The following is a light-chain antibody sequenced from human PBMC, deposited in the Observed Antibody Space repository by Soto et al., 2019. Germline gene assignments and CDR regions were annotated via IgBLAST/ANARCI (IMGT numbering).Light chain of an antibody. CDR2: AAS. V-gene: IGKV1-9*01. J-gene: IGKJ4*01. CDR3: QQLERYPQT. CDR1: QGISNF. Sequence: ITYRASQGISNFLAWYKQKPGKAPKLLIYAASTLQSGVPSRFIGIRSGTDFTLTISSLQPEGLSTYYIQQLERYPQTFSGGT.